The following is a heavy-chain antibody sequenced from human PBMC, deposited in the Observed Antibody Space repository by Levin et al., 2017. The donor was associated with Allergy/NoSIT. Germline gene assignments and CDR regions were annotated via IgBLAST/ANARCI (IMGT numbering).Heavy chain of an antibody. CDR1: GFTFTRHG. CDR2: ISVYNDDT. V-gene: IGHV1-18*01. D-gene: IGHD3-3*01. J-gene: IGHJ4*02. Sequence: AASVKVSCKTSGFTFTRHGISWVRQAPGQGLEWMGWISVYNDDTKYAQKFQGRVTMTTDTSTNTAYMELRSLRSEDTAIYYCARRTHYDFWTGFPNYYLDYWGQGSLVTVSS. CDR3: ARRTHYDFWTGFPNYYLDY.